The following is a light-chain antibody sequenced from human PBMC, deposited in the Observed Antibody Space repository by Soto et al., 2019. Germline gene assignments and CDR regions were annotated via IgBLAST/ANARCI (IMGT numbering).Light chain of an antibody. V-gene: IGLV2-14*01. CDR2: EVT. Sequence: QSVLTQPASVSGSPGQSITISCTGTSSDVGGYNYVSWYQQHPGKAPKLLIYEVTNRPSGVSDRFSGSKSGNTASLTTSGLLTEDETDYYCSSYTSSSSLVFXTGTKVTVL. CDR1: SSDVGGYNY. CDR3: SSYTSSSSLV. J-gene: IGLJ1*01.